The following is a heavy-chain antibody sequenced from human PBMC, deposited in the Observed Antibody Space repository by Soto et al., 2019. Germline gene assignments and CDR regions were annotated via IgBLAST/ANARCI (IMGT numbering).Heavy chain of an antibody. CDR1: GFTISSDA. CDR2: ISGSGGST. V-gene: IGHV3-23*01. Sequence: AGSLTLSCAASGFTISSDAMSCVRQAPGEGLEWVSAISGSGGSTYYADSVKGRFTISRDNSKNTLSLQMNSLRAEDTAVYYCAKATWDCNYDSWGQGTLVTVSS. J-gene: IGHJ5*01. D-gene: IGHD1-7*01. CDR3: AKATWDCNYDS.